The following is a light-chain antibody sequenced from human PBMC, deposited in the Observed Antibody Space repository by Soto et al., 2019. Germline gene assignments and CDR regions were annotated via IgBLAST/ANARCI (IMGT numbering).Light chain of an antibody. CDR2: WAS. CDR1: QSVLYSSNNKNY. V-gene: IGKV4-1*01. Sequence: DIVMTQSPDSLAVSLGERATINCKSSQSVLYSSNNKNYLAWYRQKPGQPPELLISWASTREFGVPDRFSGSGSGTDFTLTISSLQAADVAVYYCQQYYTTHWTFDQGTKVEI. CDR3: QQYYTTHWT. J-gene: IGKJ1*01.